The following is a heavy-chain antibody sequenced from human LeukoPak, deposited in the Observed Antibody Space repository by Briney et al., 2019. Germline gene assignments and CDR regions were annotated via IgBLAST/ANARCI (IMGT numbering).Heavy chain of an antibody. J-gene: IGHJ4*02. CDR3: ARTFYSSGTGVPIYY. CDR1: GFTFSSYS. CDR2: ISSSSSTI. D-gene: IGHD6-19*01. V-gene: IGHV3-48*04. Sequence: PGGSLRLSCAASGFTFSSYSMNWVRQAPGKGLEWVSYISSSSSTIYYADSVKGRFTISRDNAKNSLYLQMNSLRAEDTAVYYCARTFYSSGTGVPIYYWGQGTLVTVSS.